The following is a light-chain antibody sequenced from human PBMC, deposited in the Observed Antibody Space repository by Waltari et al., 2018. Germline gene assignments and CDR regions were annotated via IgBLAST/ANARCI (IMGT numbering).Light chain of an antibody. J-gene: IGLJ2*01. CDR1: SLRRFY. CDR3: HSRDTFSTRV. CDR2: GQD. Sequence: SSELTQDPAVSVALGQTVTITCQGDSLRRFYASWYQQRPGQAPILSVYGQDNRPSGIPDRFSGSTSGDTASLTITGAQAEDEADYYCHSRDTFSTRVFGGGTRLTV. V-gene: IGLV3-19*01.